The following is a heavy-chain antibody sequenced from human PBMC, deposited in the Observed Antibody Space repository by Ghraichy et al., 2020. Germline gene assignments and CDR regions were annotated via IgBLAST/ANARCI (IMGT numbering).Heavy chain of an antibody. J-gene: IGHJ3*02. CDR3: ARPSSHNDLEGFDI. CDR1: GYSIRSGYF. CDR2: VYHTGST. Sequence: SQTRSLTCTVSGYSIRSGYFWGWVRQSPGKGLEWIGRVYHTGSTHHNPSLERRLTILVDTSMNHFSLKLRSVTAADTAVYYCARPSSHNDLEGFDIWGQGTVVIVSS. D-gene: IGHD1-1*01. V-gene: IGHV4-38-2*02.